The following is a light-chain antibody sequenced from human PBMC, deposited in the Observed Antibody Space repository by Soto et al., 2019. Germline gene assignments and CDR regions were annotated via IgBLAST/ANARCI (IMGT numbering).Light chain of an antibody. CDR3: KQYNNWPLT. CDR1: QSVRNN. J-gene: IGKJ4*01. Sequence: EIVMTQSPATLSVSPGERATVPCRASQSVRNNLAWYQQKPGQAPRLLIYGASTRATGIQARFSGSGYGTEFTLTIRSLQSEDFAVYYCKQYNNWPLTFGGGTKVDIK. CDR2: GAS. V-gene: IGKV3-15*01.